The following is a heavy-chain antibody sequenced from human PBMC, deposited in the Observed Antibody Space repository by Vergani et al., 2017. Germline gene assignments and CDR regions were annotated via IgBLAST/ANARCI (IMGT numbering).Heavy chain of an antibody. CDR1: GGSFSGYY. CDR3: ARGRGGITMVRGVISRYYYGMDV. J-gene: IGHJ6*02. Sequence: QVQLQQWGAGLLKPSETLSLTCAVSGGSFSGYYWSWIRQPPGKGLEWSGEINHSGSTNYNPSLKSRVTISVDTSKNQFSLKLSSVTAADTAVYYCARGRGGITMVRGVISRYYYGMDVWGQGTTVTVSS. CDR2: INHSGST. D-gene: IGHD3-10*01. V-gene: IGHV4-34*01.